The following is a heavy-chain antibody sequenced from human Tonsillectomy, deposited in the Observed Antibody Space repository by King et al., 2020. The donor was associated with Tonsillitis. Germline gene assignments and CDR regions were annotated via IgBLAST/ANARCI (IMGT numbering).Heavy chain of an antibody. CDR1: GFSFSTHA. D-gene: IGHD3-16*01. CDR2: ISISGGTT. V-gene: IGHV3-23*04. CDR3: ATEIRPNDY. J-gene: IGHJ4*02. Sequence: VQLVESGGGLVQPGGSLRLSCAASGFSFSTHAMSWVRQAPGKGLEWVSAISISGGTTYYADFVKGRFTISRDNSKSTLYLQMNSLRAEDTAIYYCATEIRPNDYWGQGTLVTVSS.